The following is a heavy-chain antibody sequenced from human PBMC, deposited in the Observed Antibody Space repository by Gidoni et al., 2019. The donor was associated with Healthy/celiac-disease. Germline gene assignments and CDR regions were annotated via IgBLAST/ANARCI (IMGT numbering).Heavy chain of an antibody. CDR2: INHSGST. Sequence: QVQLQQWGAGLLKPSETLSLTCAVYGGSFSGYYWSWIRQPPGKGLEWIGEINHSGSTNYNPALKSRVTISVDTSKNQFSLKLSSVTAADTAVYYCARGPYSRMHYYYGMDVWGQGTTVTVSS. V-gene: IGHV4-34*01. CDR1: GGSFSGYY. D-gene: IGHD2-15*01. CDR3: ARGPYSRMHYYYGMDV. J-gene: IGHJ6*02.